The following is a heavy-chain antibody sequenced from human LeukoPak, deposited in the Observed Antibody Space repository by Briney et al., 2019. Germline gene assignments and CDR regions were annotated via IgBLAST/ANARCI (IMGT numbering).Heavy chain of an antibody. CDR2: IRYDGSSK. Sequence: GGSLRLSCAASGFTFSSYGMHWVRQAPGKGLEWVAFIRYDGSSKFYADSVKGRFTISRDHSKNTLYLQMNSLTAEDTAVYYCAKGGGAAPTHLLDYWGQGTLVTASS. D-gene: IGHD6-13*01. V-gene: IGHV3-30*02. CDR1: GFTFSSYG. J-gene: IGHJ4*02. CDR3: AKGGGAAPTHLLDY.